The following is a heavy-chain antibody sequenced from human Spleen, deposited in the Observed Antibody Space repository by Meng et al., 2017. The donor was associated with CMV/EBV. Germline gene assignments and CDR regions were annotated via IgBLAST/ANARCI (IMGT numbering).Heavy chain of an antibody. CDR2: IYHSGST. J-gene: IGHJ4*02. CDR1: GGPISSSNL. Sequence: QVQLQEPGPGLVKPSGTLSLTCAVSGGPISSSNLWTWVRQVPGKGLEWIGEIYHSGSTNYNPSLKSRVTISVDKFKNQFSLKLGSVTAADTAVYYCARIERRRILKYCGSDCSTTDYWGQGTLVTVSS. CDR3: ARIERRRILKYCGSDCSTTDY. D-gene: IGHD2-21*02. V-gene: IGHV4-4*02.